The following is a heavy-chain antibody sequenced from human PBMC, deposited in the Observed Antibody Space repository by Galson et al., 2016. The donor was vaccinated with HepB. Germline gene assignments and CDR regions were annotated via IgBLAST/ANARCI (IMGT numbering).Heavy chain of an antibody. D-gene: IGHD5-12*01. CDR3: AREYYSGYDC. CDR1: GFSFSNYW. V-gene: IGHV3-7*03. CDR2: IKKDGSEK. J-gene: IGHJ4*02. Sequence: SLRLSCAASGFSFSNYWMTWVRQAPGKGLEWVANIKKDGSEKYYVDSVKGRFTISRDNAKNSVYLQMDSLEAEDTAVYYCAREYYSGYDCWGQGALVTVSS.